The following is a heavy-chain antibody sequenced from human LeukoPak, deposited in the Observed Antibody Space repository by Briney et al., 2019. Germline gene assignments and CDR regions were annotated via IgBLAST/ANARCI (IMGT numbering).Heavy chain of an antibody. Sequence: SETLSLTCAVYGGSFSSYYWSWIRQPPGKGLEWIGYIYYSGSTNYNPSLKSRVTISVDTSKNQFSLKLSSVTAADTAVYYCASSNILTGLKLYYFDYWGQGTLVTVSS. D-gene: IGHD3-9*01. J-gene: IGHJ4*02. V-gene: IGHV4-59*01. CDR1: GGSFSSYY. CDR3: ASSNILTGLKLYYFDY. CDR2: IYYSGST.